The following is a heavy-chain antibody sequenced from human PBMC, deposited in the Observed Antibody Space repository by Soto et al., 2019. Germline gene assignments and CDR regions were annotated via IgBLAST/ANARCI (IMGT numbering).Heavy chain of an antibody. Sequence: SETLSLTCTVSGGSISSYYWSWIRQPPGKGLEWIGYIYYSGSTNYNPSLKSRVTISVDTSKNQLSLKLSSVTAADTAVYYCARRYGYSFDYWGQGTLVTVST. D-gene: IGHD5-18*01. CDR2: IYYSGST. CDR3: ARRYGYSFDY. V-gene: IGHV4-59*08. J-gene: IGHJ4*02. CDR1: GGSISSYY.